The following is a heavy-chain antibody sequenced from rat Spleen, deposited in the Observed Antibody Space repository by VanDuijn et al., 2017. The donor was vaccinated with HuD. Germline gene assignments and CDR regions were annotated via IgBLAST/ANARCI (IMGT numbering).Heavy chain of an antibody. CDR3: TRSWAYYFDY. J-gene: IGHJ2*01. D-gene: IGHD4-6*01. CDR2: ITNSGGST. Sequence: EVQLVESGGGLVQPGRSLKLSCAASGFTFSNYYMAWVRQAPTKGLEWVASITNSGGSTYYRDSVKGRFTISRDNAKSTLYLQMDSLRSEDTATYYCTRSWAYYFDYWGQGVMVTVSS. CDR1: GFTFSNYY. V-gene: IGHV5S23*01.